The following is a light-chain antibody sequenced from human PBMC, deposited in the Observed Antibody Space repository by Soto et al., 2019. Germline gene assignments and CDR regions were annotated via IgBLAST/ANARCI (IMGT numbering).Light chain of an antibody. CDR1: QSISSF. CDR3: QQSYSIPYT. V-gene: IGKV1-39*01. Sequence: DIQMTQSPSSLSASVGDRVTITCRASQSISSFLNWYQQKPGNAPKYLIYAASMLRDGVPSRFSGSESETHFTLTINSLQHEDFATYYCQQSYSIPYTFGQGTKLEIK. J-gene: IGKJ2*01. CDR2: AAS.